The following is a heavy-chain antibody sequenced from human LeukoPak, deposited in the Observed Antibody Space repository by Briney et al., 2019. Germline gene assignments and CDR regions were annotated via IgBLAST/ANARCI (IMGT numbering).Heavy chain of an antibody. J-gene: IGHJ4*02. Sequence: PGGSLRLSCAASGFTFSSYSMNWVRQAPGKGLEWVSSISSSSSYIYYADSVKGRFTISRDNAKNSPYLQMNSLRAEDTAVYYCARDDGRYYDSSGWDYWGQGTLVTVSS. CDR3: ARDDGRYYDSSGWDY. CDR1: GFTFSSYS. V-gene: IGHV3-21*01. CDR2: ISSSSSYI. D-gene: IGHD3-22*01.